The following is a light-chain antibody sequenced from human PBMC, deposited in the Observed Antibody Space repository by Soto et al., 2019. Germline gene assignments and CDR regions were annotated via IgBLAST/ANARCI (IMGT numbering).Light chain of an antibody. CDR1: SSDIGAYNY. V-gene: IGLV2-8*01. CDR2: EVT. CDR3: SSYAGNNKYV. J-gene: IGLJ1*01. Sequence: QSALIQPPSASGSPGQSVTIYCTGTSSDIGAYNYVSWYQQYPGKAPTLVISEVTKRPSGVPDRFSGSKSGNTASLTVSGLQAEDEAEYFCSSYAGNNKYVFGPGTKLTVL.